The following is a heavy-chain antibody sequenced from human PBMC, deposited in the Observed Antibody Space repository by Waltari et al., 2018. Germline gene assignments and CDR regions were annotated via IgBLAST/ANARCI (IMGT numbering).Heavy chain of an antibody. V-gene: IGHV3-48*01. Sequence: EVQLVESGGGLVQPGGSLRLSCAASGFTFSTYGMNWVRQAPGKGREWVSHISGSGSPTYYADFVKGRFTISRDNAMNSLYLQMNSLRAEDTAVYYCAPLGASSLTLTAWGQGTLVTVSS. CDR1: GFTFSTYG. CDR3: APLGASSLTLTA. J-gene: IGHJ4*02. D-gene: IGHD1-26*01. CDR2: ISGSGSPT.